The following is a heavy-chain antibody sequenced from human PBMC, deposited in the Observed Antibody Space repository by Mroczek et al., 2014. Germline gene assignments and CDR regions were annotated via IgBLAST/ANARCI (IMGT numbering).Heavy chain of an antibody. V-gene: IGHV4-59*01. CDR3: ARGSEVVVAATFDY. D-gene: IGHD2-15*01. CDR2: IYYSGST. J-gene: IGHJ4*02. CDR1: GGSISSYY. Sequence: QVQLQQWGPGLVKPSETLSLTCTVSGGSISSYYWSWIRQPPGKGLEWIGYIYYSGSTNYNPSLKSRVTISVDTSKNQFSLKLSSVTAADTAVYYCARGSEVVVAATFDYWGQGTLVTVSS.